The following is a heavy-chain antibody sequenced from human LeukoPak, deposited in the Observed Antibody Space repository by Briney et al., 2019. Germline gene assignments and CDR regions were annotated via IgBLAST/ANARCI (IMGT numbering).Heavy chain of an antibody. J-gene: IGHJ4*02. CDR2: ISWNSERI. CDR3: AEGRITIFGVVQ. D-gene: IGHD3-3*01. V-gene: IGHV3-9*01. Sequence: GGSLRLSCAASGFPFDAFAMHWVRQGPGKGLEWVAGISWNSERIGYEDSVKGRFTISRDNSKNTLYLQMNSLRAEDTAVYYCAEGRITIFGVVQWGQGTLVTVSS. CDR1: GFPFDAFA.